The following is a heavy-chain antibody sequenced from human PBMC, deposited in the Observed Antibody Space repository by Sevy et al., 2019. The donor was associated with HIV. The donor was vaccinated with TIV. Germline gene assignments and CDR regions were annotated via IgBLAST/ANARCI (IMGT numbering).Heavy chain of an antibody. V-gene: IGHV3-23*01. CDR3: AKFYSGYYYFHY. D-gene: IGHD5-12*01. CDR1: GFTFSNYA. CDR2: ISGNSSST. Sequence: GGSLRLSCEASGFTFSNYAMSWVRQAPGKGLEWVSSISGNSSSTYYEESLKGRFTISRDNSKNTLYLQMNSLRAEDTAMYYCAKFYSGYYYFHYWGQGTLVTVSS. J-gene: IGHJ4*02.